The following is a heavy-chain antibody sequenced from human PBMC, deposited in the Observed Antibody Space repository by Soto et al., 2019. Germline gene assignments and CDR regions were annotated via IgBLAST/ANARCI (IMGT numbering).Heavy chain of an antibody. CDR3: ARDRYGGFDY. CDR2: INYVGKT. Sequence: PSETLSLTCSLSGGPINTKSYLWGWIRQTPGKGLEWIASINYVGKTYYSPSLKSRLAISVDTSKNQFSLRLSSVTAADTAVYYCARDRYGGFDYWGLGTLVTVS. CDR1: GGPINTKSYL. J-gene: IGHJ4*02. V-gene: IGHV4-39*02. D-gene: IGHD3-9*01.